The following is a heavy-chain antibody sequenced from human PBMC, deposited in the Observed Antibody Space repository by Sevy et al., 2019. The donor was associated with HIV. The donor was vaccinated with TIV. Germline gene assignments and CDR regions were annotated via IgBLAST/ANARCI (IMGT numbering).Heavy chain of an antibody. CDR1: GFTFSNAW. Sequence: GGSLRLSCAASGFTFSNAWMSWVRQAPGKGLEWVGRIKSKTDGGTTDYAAPVKGRFTISRDDSKNTLYLQMNSLKTEDKAVYYCTTDGTHYDFWSGYRHDYYYYYGMDVWGQGTTVTVSS. J-gene: IGHJ6*02. CDR3: TTDGTHYDFWSGYRHDYYYYYGMDV. V-gene: IGHV3-15*01. D-gene: IGHD3-3*01. CDR2: IKSKTDGGTT.